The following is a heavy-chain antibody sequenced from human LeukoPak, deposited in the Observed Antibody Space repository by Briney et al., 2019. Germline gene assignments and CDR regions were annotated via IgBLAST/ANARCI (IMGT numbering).Heavy chain of an antibody. CDR2: INPSGGST. D-gene: IGHD6-6*01. CDR1: GYTFTSYY. V-gene: IGHV1-46*01. Sequence: ASVKVSCKASGYTFTSYYMHWVRQAPGQGLEWMGIINPSGGSTSYAQKFKGRVTMTRDTSTSTVYMELSSLRSEDTAVYYCARSSSTGHFDYWGQGALVTVSS. J-gene: IGHJ4*02. CDR3: ARSSSTGHFDY.